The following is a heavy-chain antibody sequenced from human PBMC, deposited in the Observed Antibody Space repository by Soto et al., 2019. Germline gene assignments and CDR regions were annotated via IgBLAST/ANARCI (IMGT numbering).Heavy chain of an antibody. CDR2: ISYDGSNK. D-gene: IGHD1-26*01. V-gene: IGHV3-30*18. Sequence: CLSVSCVASGLTVSSYGEHGVRQAPGKGLEWVAVISYDGSNKYYADSVKGRFTISRDNSKNTLYLQMNSLRAEDTAVYYCANIGSYFFNGGAVGLAEDVYWGQGTLVIVSS. J-gene: IGHJ4*02. CDR3: ANIGSYFFNGGAVGLAEDVY. CDR1: GLTVSSYG.